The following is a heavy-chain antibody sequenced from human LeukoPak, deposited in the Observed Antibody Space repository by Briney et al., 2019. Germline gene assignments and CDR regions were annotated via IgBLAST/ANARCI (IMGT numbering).Heavy chain of an antibody. CDR1: GFTFSNYA. J-gene: IGHJ4*02. CDR2: IKQDGSEK. CDR3: ARGRPHGNDY. V-gene: IGHV3-7*01. D-gene: IGHD4-23*01. Sequence: EGSLRLSCAASGFTFSNYAMNWVRQAPGKGLEWVANIKQDGSEKYYVDSVKGRFSISRDNAKNTLYLQMNSLRVEDTAVYYCARGRPHGNDYWGQGTLVTVSS.